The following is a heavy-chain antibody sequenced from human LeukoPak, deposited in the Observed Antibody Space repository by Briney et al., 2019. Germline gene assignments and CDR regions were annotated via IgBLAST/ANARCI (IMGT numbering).Heavy chain of an antibody. CDR2: INSDGSRT. CDR1: AFTLSSYW. CDR3: AKDPYGTRYFDY. D-gene: IGHD2-2*01. Sequence: GGSLRLSCAASAFTLSSYWMHWVRQAPGKGLVWVSHINSDGSRTDYADSVKGRFTVSRDNAKNTVYLQMNSLRAEDTAVYYCAKDPYGTRYFDYWGQGTLVTVSS. J-gene: IGHJ4*02. V-gene: IGHV3-74*01.